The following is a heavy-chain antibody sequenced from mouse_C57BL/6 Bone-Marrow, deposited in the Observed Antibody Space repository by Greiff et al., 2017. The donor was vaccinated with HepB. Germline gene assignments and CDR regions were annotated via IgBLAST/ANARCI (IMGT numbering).Heavy chain of an antibody. Sequence: EVQRVESGPGLVKPSQSLSLTCSVTGYSITSGYYWNWIRQFPGNKLEWMGYISYDGSNNYNPSLKNRISITRDTSKNQFFLKLNSVTTEDTATYYCAREGGLLGDYWGQGTTLTVSS. CDR3: AREGGLLGDY. V-gene: IGHV3-6*01. D-gene: IGHD1-1*01. J-gene: IGHJ2*01. CDR1: GYSITSGYY. CDR2: ISYDGSN.